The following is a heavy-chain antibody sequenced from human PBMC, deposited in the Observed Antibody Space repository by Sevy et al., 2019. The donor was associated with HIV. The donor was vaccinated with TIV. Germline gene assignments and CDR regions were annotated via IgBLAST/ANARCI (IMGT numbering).Heavy chain of an antibody. J-gene: IGHJ4*02. CDR1: GFTFNTYW. Sequence: GGSLRLSCAASGFTFNTYWMTWVRQAPGKGLEWVANIKEDGSVKNYVDSVKGRFTISRDNSLNSLYLQMNSLRDEETAMYYGATYCLSDTFESCDGLKRLDYWGQGTLVTVSS. D-gene: IGHD1-26*01. CDR3: ATYCLSDTFESCDGLKRLDY. V-gene: IGHV3-7*01. CDR2: IKEDGSVK.